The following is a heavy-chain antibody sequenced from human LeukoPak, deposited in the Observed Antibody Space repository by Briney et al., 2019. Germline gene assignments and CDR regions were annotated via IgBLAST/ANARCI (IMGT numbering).Heavy chain of an antibody. D-gene: IGHD3-16*01. J-gene: IGHJ4*02. CDR1: GYTFTGYY. Sequence: GASVKVSCKASGYTFTGYYMHWVRQAPGQGLEWMGWINPNSGGTNYAQKFQGRVTMTRDTPISTAYMELSRLRSDDTAVYYCARGAGGPPAGHLGYFDYWGQGTLVTVSS. V-gene: IGHV1-2*02. CDR2: INPNSGGT. CDR3: ARGAGGPPAGHLGYFDY.